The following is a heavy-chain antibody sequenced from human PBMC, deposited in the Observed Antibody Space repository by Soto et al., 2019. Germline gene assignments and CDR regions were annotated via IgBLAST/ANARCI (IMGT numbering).Heavy chain of an antibody. CDR3: AKIGYSYGDAFDI. D-gene: IGHD5-18*01. CDR1: GFTFSSYG. CDR2: ISYDGSNK. J-gene: IGHJ3*02. Sequence: QVQLVESGGGVVQPGRSLRLSCAASGFTFSSYGMHWVRQAPGKGLEWVAVISYDGSNKYYADSVKGRFTISRDNSKNTLYLQMNSLRAEDTAVYYCAKIGYSYGDAFDIWGQATMVTVSS. V-gene: IGHV3-30*18.